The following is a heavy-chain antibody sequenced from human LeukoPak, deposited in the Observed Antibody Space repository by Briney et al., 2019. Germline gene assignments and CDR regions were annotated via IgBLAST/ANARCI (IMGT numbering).Heavy chain of an antibody. CDR3: ARDQGRLV. Sequence: SETLSLTCTVSGGSLSSGSCYWSWIRQPAGKGLEWIGRIYTSGSTNYNPSLKSRVTISVDTSKNQFSLKLSSVTAADTAVYYCARDQGRLVWGQGTLVTVSS. CDR2: IYTSGST. V-gene: IGHV4-61*02. D-gene: IGHD3-10*01. J-gene: IGHJ4*02. CDR1: GGSLSSGSCY.